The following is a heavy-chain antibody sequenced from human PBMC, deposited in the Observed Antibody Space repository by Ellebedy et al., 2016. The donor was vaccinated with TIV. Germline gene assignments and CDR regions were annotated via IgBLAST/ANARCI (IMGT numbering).Heavy chain of an antibody. CDR1: GFSFSSYS. Sequence: PGGSLRLSCAASGFSFSSYSMNCVRQAPGKWLDWVSYIDTTSGTLYYADSIKCRFTISIDNAKNSLYLQMNSLRVEDTAVYYCASSITEPNGAFDMWGQGTMVTVST. CDR3: ASSITEPNGAFDM. CDR2: IDTTSGTL. D-gene: IGHD1-20*01. J-gene: IGHJ3*02. V-gene: IGHV3-48*04.